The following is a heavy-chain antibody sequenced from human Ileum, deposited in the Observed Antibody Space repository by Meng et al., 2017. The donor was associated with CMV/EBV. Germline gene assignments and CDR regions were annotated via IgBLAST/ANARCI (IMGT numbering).Heavy chain of an antibody. J-gene: IGHJ5*02. CDR3: ARDSSATWFDP. Sequence: CTVSGGSISSGGYYWSWIRQHPGKGLEWIGYIYYSGSTYYNPPLKSRVTISVDTSKNQFSLKLSSVTAADTAVYYCARDSSATWFDPWGQGTLVTVSS. CDR2: IYYSGST. D-gene: IGHD2-15*01. CDR1: GGSISSGGYY. V-gene: IGHV4-31*03.